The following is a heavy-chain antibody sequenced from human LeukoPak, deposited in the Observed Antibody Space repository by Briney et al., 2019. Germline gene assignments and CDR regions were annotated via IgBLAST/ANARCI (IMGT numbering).Heavy chain of an antibody. V-gene: IGHV3-11*06. J-gene: IGHJ4*02. Sequence: GGSLRLSCAASGFSFSDYYMSWIRQAPGKGLEWVSYISRSSDYTNYADSVKGRFTISRDNAKNSLYLQMNSLRAEDTALYYCARDLDGSGSYMWWWGQGTLVTVSS. CDR2: ISRSSDYT. D-gene: IGHD3-10*01. CDR1: GFSFSDYY. CDR3: ARDLDGSGSYMWW.